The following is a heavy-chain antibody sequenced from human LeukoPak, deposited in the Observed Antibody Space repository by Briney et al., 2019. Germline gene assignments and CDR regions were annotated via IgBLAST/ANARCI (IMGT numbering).Heavy chain of an antibody. CDR3: ARDGSATYDFWSGSYPEWADYYYFYMDV. Sequence: AAVKVSFKASGYTFTSYAIGWVRQAPGQGLEWMGWISAHNGNTNYAQKFQGRVTMTTDTSTSTAYMELRRLRSDDTAVYYCARDGSATYDFWSGSYPEWADYYYFYMDVWGKGTTVTVSS. J-gene: IGHJ6*03. CDR1: GYTFTSYA. CDR2: ISAHNGNT. D-gene: IGHD3-3*01. V-gene: IGHV1-18*01.